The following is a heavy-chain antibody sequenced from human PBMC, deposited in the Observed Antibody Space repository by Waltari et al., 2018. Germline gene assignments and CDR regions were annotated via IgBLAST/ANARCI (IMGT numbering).Heavy chain of an antibody. Sequence: QVQLQESGPGLVKPSQTLSLTCTVSGGSISSGGYYWSWIRQHPGKGLEWIGYIYYSGSTYYNPSLKSRVTISVDTSKNQFSLKLSSVTAADTAVYYCARESTLVEVLAFDIWGQGTMVTVSS. V-gene: IGHV4-31*03. CDR3: ARESTLVEVLAFDI. D-gene: IGHD3-10*01. CDR1: GGSISSGGYY. CDR2: IYYSGST. J-gene: IGHJ3*02.